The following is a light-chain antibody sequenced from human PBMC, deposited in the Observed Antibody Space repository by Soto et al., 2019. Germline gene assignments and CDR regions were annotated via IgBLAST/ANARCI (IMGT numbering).Light chain of an antibody. CDR3: VLYMGLGISV. CDR2: NTN. J-gene: IGLJ2*01. V-gene: IGLV8-61*01. CDR1: SGSVSTNYY. Sequence: QAVVTQEPSCSVSPGGTVTFTCGLSSGSVSTNYYPRWYPQTPGQAPRTLIYNTNSRSSGVPDRFSGSILGNKAALTITGAQADDESDYYCVLYMGLGISVFGGGTKLTVL.